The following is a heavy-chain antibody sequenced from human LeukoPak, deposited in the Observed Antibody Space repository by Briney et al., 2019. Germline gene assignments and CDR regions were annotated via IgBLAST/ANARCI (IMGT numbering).Heavy chain of an antibody. V-gene: IGHV3-21*01. CDR1: GFTFSSYS. CDR2: IRSSSSYI. D-gene: IGHD6-13*01. Sequence: GGSLRLSCAASGFTFSSYSMNWVREAPGKGVEWVSSIRSSSSYIYYADSVKGRFTISRDNAKNSLYLQMNRLRADDTAEYYCASPYSSRWYELCYWGQGTLVTVSS. CDR3: ASPYSSRWYELCY. J-gene: IGHJ4*02.